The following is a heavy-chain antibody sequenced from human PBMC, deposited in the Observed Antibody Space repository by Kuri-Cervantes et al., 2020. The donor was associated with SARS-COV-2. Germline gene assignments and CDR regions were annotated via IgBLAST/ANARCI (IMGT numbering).Heavy chain of an antibody. CDR3: ATGPPVDTATWFDP. CDR2: FDPEDGET. J-gene: IGHJ5*02. D-gene: IGHD5-18*01. CDR1: GYTLTELS. Sequence: ASVKVSCKVSGYTLTELSMHWVRQAPGKGLEWMGGFDPEDGETIYAQKFQGRVTMTEDTSTDTAYMDLSSLRSEDTAVYYCATGPPVDTATWFDPWGQGTLVTISS. V-gene: IGHV1-24*01.